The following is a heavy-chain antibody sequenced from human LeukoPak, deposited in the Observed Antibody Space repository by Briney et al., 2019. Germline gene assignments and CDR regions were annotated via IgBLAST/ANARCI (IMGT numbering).Heavy chain of an antibody. CDR1: GGSFSGNY. CDR3: ARCSIAAAVTY. D-gene: IGHD6-13*01. Sequence: PSETLSLTCAVYGGSFSGNYWNWIRQPPGKGLEWIWEINHSGSTNYNPSLKSRVTISVDTSKNQFSLNLNSVTAADTAVYYCARCSIAAAVTYWGQGTLVTVSS. J-gene: IGHJ4*02. V-gene: IGHV4-34*01. CDR2: INHSGST.